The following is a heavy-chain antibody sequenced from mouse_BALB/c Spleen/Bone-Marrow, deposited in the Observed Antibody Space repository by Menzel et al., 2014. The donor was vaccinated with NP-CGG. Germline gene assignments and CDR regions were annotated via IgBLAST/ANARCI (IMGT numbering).Heavy chain of an antibody. CDR1: GFSLTSYG. Sequence: VKLMESGPGLVQPSQSLSITCTASGFSLTSYGVHWVRQSPGKGLEWLGVIWSGGSTDYNAAFISRLSISKDNSKSQVFFKMNSLQADDTAIYYCARNEGLREDYAMDYWGQGTSVTVSS. D-gene: IGHD2-4*01. J-gene: IGHJ4*01. CDR2: IWSGGST. V-gene: IGHV2-4-1*01. CDR3: ARNEGLREDYAMDY.